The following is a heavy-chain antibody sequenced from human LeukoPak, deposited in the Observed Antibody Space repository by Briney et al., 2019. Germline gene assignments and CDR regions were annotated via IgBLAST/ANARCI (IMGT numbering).Heavy chain of an antibody. CDR1: GYTLTELS. J-gene: IGHJ6*03. CDR2: FDPEDGET. V-gene: IGHV1-24*01. D-gene: IGHD6-13*01. CDR3: ATGGPMSSSWNPYYYYYYMDV. Sequence: ASVKVSCKVSGYTLTELSMHWVRQAPGKGLEWMGGFDPEDGETIYAQKFQGRVTMTEDTSTDTAYMELSSLRSEDTAVYYCATGGPMSSSWNPYYYYYYMDVWGKGTTVTVSS.